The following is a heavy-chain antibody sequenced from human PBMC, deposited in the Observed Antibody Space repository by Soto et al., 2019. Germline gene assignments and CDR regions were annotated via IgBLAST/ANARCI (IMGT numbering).Heavy chain of an antibody. CDR2: ISYDGSNK. CDR1: GFTFSSYV. V-gene: IGHV3-30*18. J-gene: IGHJ4*02. CDR3: AKRRSAGGYFYY. D-gene: IGHD3-16*01. Sequence: PGGSLRLSCAASGFTFSSYVMHWVRQAPGKGLEWVAVISYDGSNKYYADSVKGRFTISRDNSKNTLYLQMNSLRAEDTAVYYCAKRRSAGGYFYYWGQGSLVTLST.